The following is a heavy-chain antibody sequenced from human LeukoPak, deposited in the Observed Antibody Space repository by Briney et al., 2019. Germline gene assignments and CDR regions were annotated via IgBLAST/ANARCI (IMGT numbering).Heavy chain of an antibody. V-gene: IGHV4-34*01. CDR2: MNHSGST. J-gene: IGHJ4*02. D-gene: IGHD3-3*01. CDR3: AFFPSAFDY. CDR1: GGSFSGYY. Sequence: PSETLSLTCAVYGGSFSGYYWSWIRQPPGKGLEWIGEMNHSGSTNYNPSLKSRVTISVDTSKNQFSLKLSSVTAADTAVYYCAFFPSAFDYWGQGTLVTVSS.